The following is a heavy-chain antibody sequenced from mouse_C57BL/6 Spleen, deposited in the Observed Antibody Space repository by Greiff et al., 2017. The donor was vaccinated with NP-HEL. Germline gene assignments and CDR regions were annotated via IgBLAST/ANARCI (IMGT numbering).Heavy chain of an antibody. Sequence: VQLQQSGAELARPGASVKLSCKASGYTFKSYGISWVKQRTGQGLEWIGEIYPRSGNTYYNEKFKGKATLTADKSSSTAYMELRSLTSEDSAVYFCSRLYYSNSYWYFDVWGTGTTVTVSS. J-gene: IGHJ1*03. V-gene: IGHV1-81*01. CDR2: IYPRSGNT. CDR1: GYTFKSYG. D-gene: IGHD2-5*01. CDR3: SRLYYSNSYWYFDV.